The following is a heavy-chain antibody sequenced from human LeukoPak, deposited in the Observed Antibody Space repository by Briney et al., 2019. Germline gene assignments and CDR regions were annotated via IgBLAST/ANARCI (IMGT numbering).Heavy chain of an antibody. J-gene: IGHJ5*02. D-gene: IGHD1-1*01. Sequence: GASVKVSCKSSGYTSRTYGISWIRQAPGQGLEWMGWISFHNGNTNYAQKFHGRLTMTTDTSTSTAYMELRSLRSDDTGVYYCARDVPGSIGTTARFGPWGQGTLVTVSS. CDR2: ISFHNGNT. CDR1: GYTSRTYG. CDR3: ARDVPGSIGTTARFGP. V-gene: IGHV1-18*01.